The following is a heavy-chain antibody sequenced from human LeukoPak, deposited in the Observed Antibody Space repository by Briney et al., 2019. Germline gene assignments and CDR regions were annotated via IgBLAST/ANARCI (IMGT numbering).Heavy chain of an antibody. CDR3: ARGFLGIVAAGTAFGAFDI. J-gene: IGHJ3*02. CDR2: IIPIFGTA. D-gene: IGHD6-13*01. CDR1: GGTFSSYA. V-gene: IGHV1-69*05. Sequence: GASVKVSCKASGGTFSSYAISWVRQAPGQGLEWMGGIIPIFGTANYAQKFQGRVTITTDESTSTAYMELSSLRSEDTAVYYCARGFLGIVAAGTAFGAFDIWGQGTMVTVSS.